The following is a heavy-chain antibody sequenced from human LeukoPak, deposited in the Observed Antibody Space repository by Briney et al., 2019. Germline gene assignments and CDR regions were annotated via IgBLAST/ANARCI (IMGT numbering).Heavy chain of an antibody. J-gene: IGHJ5*02. V-gene: IGHV4-59*01. CDR3: AREPYSGSYRRGWFDP. Sequence: SETLSLTCTVSGGSISSYYWSWIRQPPGKGLEWIGYIYYSGSTNYNPSLKSRVTIAVDTSKNQCSLKMSSVTAADTAAYYCAREPYSGSYRRGWFDPWGQGTLVTVSS. CDR1: GGSISSYY. CDR2: IYYSGST. D-gene: IGHD1-26*01.